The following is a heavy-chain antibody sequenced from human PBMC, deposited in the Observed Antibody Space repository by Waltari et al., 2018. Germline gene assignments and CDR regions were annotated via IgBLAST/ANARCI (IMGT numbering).Heavy chain of an antibody. Sequence: QLQLQESGPGLVKPSETLSLTCPVSGGSISSSSYYWGWIRQSPGKGLEWIGSIYYSGRTYYNPTLKSRVTISGDTSKNQFSLKLSSVTAADTAVYYCARHWKKSGYRFDPWGQGTLVTVSS. CDR1: GGSISSSSYY. D-gene: IGHD5-12*01. J-gene: IGHJ5*02. CDR2: IYYSGRT. V-gene: IGHV4-39*01. CDR3: ARHWKKSGYRFDP.